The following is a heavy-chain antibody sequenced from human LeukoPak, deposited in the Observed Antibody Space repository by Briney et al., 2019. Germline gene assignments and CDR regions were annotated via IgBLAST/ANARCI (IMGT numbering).Heavy chain of an antibody. V-gene: IGHV4-34*01. J-gene: IGHJ4*02. CDR2: INHSGST. D-gene: IGHD6-6*01. CDR1: GGSFSGYY. CDR3: ARGHYSSLVY. Sequence: KPSETLSLTCAVYGGSFSGYYWSWIRQPPGKGLEWIGEINHSGSTNYNPSLKSRVTISVDTSKSQFSLKLSSVTAADTAVYYCARGHYSSLVYWGQGTLVTVSS.